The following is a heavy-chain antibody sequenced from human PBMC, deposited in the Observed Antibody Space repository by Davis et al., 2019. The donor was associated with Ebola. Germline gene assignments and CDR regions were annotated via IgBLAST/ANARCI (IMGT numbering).Heavy chain of an antibody. V-gene: IGHV1-18*01. CDR2: ISAYNGNT. CDR3: AASARTVGKFDF. J-gene: IGHJ4*02. Sequence: ASVKVSCKASVYTFTSYGISWLRQAPGQGLEWMGWISAYNGNTNYAQKLQGRVTMTRDISTSTAYMELSSLRFEDTAMYYCAASARTVGKFDFWGQGTLVTVSS. CDR1: VYTFTSYG. D-gene: IGHD1-1*01.